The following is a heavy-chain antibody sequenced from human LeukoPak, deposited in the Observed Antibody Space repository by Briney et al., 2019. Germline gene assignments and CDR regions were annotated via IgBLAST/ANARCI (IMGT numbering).Heavy chain of an antibody. D-gene: IGHD1-7*01. V-gene: IGHV1-69-2*01. CDR1: GYTFTDYY. CDR2: VDPEDGET. CDR3: ARDAYNWNYGSDPDY. J-gene: IGHJ4*02. Sequence: ATVKISCKVSGYTFTDYYMHWVQQAPGKGLEWMGLVDPEDGETIYAEKFQGRVAITADTSTDTAYMELRSLRSDDTAVYYCARDAYNWNYGSDPDYWGQGTLVTVSS.